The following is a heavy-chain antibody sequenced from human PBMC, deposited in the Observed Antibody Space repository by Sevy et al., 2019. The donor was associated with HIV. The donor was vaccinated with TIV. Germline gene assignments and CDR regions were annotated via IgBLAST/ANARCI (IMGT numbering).Heavy chain of an antibody. D-gene: IGHD3-22*01. Sequence: GGSLRLSCAASGFTFSSYSMNWVRQAPGKGLEWVSSISSSSSYIYYADSVKGRFTISRDNAKNSLYLQMNSLRAEDTPVYYCARDAALSNYYDPTGYPNAFAIWGQGTMVTVSS. J-gene: IGHJ3*02. V-gene: IGHV3-21*01. CDR2: ISSSSSYI. CDR1: GFTFSSYS. CDR3: ARDAALSNYYDPTGYPNAFAI.